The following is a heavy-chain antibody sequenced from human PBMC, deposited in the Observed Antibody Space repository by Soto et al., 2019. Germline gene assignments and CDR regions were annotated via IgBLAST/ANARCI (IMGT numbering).Heavy chain of an antibody. J-gene: IGHJ5*02. CDR1: GYTFTSYG. CDR3: ARIIAAADSSNWFDP. CDR2: ISAYNGNT. D-gene: IGHD6-13*01. V-gene: IGHV1-18*04. Sequence: VASVKVSCKASGYTFTSYGISWVRQAPGQGLEWMGWISAYNGNTNYAQKLQGRVTMTTDTSTSTAYMELRSLRSDDTALYYCARIIAAADSSNWFDPWGQGSLVTVSS.